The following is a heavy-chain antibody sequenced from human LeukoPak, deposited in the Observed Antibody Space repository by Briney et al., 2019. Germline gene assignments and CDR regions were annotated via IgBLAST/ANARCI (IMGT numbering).Heavy chain of an antibody. Sequence: SQTLSLTCTVSGGSISSGDYYWSWIRQPPGKGLEWIGYIYYSGSTYYNPSLKSRVTISVDTSKNQFSLNLSSVTAADTAVYYCARRGYYYDSSGLTGYYMDVWGKGTTVTVSS. D-gene: IGHD3-22*01. CDR3: ARRGYYYDSSGLTGYYMDV. J-gene: IGHJ6*03. V-gene: IGHV4-30-4*08. CDR2: IYYSGST. CDR1: GGSISSGDYY.